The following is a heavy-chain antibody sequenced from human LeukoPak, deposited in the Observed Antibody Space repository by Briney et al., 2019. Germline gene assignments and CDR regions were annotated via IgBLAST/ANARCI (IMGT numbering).Heavy chain of an antibody. V-gene: IGHV3-30*02. CDR2: IRYDGSNK. J-gene: IGHJ4*02. CDR1: GFTFSSYG. CDR3: AKDAPPYCSSTSCFGY. D-gene: IGHD2-2*01. Sequence: GGSLRLSSAASGFTFSSYGMHWVRHAPGKGLEWVAFIRYDGSNKYYADSVKGRFTISRDNSKNTLYLQMNSLRAEDTAVYYCAKDAPPYCSSTSCFGYWGQGTLVTVSS.